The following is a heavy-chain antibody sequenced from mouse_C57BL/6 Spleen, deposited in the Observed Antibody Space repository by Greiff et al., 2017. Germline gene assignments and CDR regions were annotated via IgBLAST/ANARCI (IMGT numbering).Heavy chain of an antibody. D-gene: IGHD1-1*01. CDR2: IHPNSGST. CDR3: AITTVVAFDY. J-gene: IGHJ2*01. Sequence: QVQLQQPGAELVKPGASVKLSCKASGYTFTSYWMHWVKQRPGQGLEWIGMIHPNSGSTNYNEKFKSKATLTVDKSSSTAYLQLSSLTSEDTAIYYCAITTVVAFDYWGQGTTLTVSS. V-gene: IGHV1-64*01. CDR1: GYTFTSYW.